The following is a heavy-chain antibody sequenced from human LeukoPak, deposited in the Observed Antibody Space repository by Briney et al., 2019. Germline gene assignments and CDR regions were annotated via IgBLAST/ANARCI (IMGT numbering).Heavy chain of an antibody. CDR2: ISSSGSTI. J-gene: IGHJ4*02. CDR1: GFTFSDYY. Sequence: PGGSLRLSCAASGFTFSDYYMSWIRQAPGKGLEWVSYISSSGSTIYYADSVKGRFTISRDNAKNSLYLQMNSLRAEDTAVYYCAKVQSAYCGGDCYSNLDYWGQGTLVTVSS. V-gene: IGHV3-11*01. CDR3: AKVQSAYCGGDCYSNLDY. D-gene: IGHD2-21*02.